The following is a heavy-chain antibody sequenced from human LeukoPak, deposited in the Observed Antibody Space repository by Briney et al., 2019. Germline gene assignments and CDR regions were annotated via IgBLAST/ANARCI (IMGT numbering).Heavy chain of an antibody. CDR3: ARVSVAGTPDRDYFDY. V-gene: IGHV1-2*02. Sequence: ASVKVSCKASGSTFTDYYIHWVRQAPGQGLEWMGWIIPNSGGTRYAQQFQGRVTMTRDTPISTPYMELSSLTSDDTAVYYCARVSVAGTPDRDYFDYWGQGTLVTVSS. D-gene: IGHD6-19*01. CDR2: IIPNSGGT. CDR1: GSTFTDYY. J-gene: IGHJ4*02.